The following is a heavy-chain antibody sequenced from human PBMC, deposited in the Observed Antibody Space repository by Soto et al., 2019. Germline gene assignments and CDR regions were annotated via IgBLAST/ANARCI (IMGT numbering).Heavy chain of an antibody. CDR3: ARGSSFRGDFDF. CDR1: GGSIMSSSW. CDR2: IYYAGSP. J-gene: IGHJ3*01. V-gene: IGHV4-4*02. Sequence: HLQESGPGLVKPSGTLSLTCDVSGGSIMSSSWWTWLRQSPGKGLEWIGEIYYAGSPDYNPSFRSRVTIFLDQSNNNFSLRLTSVTAADAATYYCARGSSFRGDFDFWGQGTAVTVS.